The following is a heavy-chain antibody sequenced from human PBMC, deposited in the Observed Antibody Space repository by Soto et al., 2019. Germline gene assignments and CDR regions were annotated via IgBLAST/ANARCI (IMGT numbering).Heavy chain of an antibody. Sequence: QVQLLQSGAEVKKPGASVKVSCKASGYRFTTYGITWVRLAPGQGLELLGGISTYNGNTDYAQNLQDRVTMTTETSTSTAYMEVTSLTSDDSAVYYCARGLGTNGLDVWGQVTTVTVSS. D-gene: IGHD7-27*01. CDR1: GYRFTTYG. J-gene: IGHJ6*02. V-gene: IGHV1-18*04. CDR2: ISTYNGNT. CDR3: ARGLGTNGLDV.